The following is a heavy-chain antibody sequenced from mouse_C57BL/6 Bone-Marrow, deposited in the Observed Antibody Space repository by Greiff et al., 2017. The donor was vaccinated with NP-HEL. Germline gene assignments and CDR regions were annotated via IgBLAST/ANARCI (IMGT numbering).Heavy chain of an antibody. CDR3: ASHYGSSYGVYFDY. V-gene: IGHV5-4*01. CDR1: GFTFSSYA. D-gene: IGHD1-1*01. J-gene: IGHJ2*01. Sequence: EVQLVESGGGLVKPGGSLKLSCAASGFTFSSYAMSWVRQTPEKRLEWVATISDGGSYTYYPDNVKGRFTISRDNAKNNLYLQMSHLKSEDTAMYYCASHYGSSYGVYFDYWGQGTTLTVSS. CDR2: ISDGGSYT.